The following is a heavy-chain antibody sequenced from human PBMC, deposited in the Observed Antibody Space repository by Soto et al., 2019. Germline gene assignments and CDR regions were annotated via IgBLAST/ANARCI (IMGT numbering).Heavy chain of an antibody. CDR1: GGSIGSSY. CDR3: AGDRGDSIEY. CDR2: IYYSGTT. D-gene: IGHD2-21*02. J-gene: IGHJ4*01. Sequence: PSETLSLTCTVSGGSIGSSYWNWIRQPPGKEPEYIGYIYYSGTTYYNPSLRGRVTISVDTSTKQFSLKLTSVTAADTAFYYYAGDRGDSIEYWGHGIQVTVSS. V-gene: IGHV4-59*01.